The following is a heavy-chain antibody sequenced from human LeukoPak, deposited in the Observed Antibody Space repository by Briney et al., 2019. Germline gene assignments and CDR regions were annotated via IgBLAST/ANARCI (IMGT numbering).Heavy chain of an antibody. V-gene: IGHV1-8*03. CDR2: MNPNSGNT. Sequence: ASVKVSCKASGYTFTSYDINWVRQATGQGREWMGWMNPNSGNTGYAQKFQGRVTITRNTSISTAYMELSSLRSEDTAVYYCARDPGVIPAHYMDVWGKGTTVIVSS. CDR3: ARDPGVIPAHYMDV. D-gene: IGHD4-23*01. CDR1: GYTFTSYD. J-gene: IGHJ6*03.